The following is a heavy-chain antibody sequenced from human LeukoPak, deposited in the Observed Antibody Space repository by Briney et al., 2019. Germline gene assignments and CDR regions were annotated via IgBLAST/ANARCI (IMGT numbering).Heavy chain of an antibody. CDR3: ARLMGPASSSKGNIDY. D-gene: IGHD6-6*01. CDR1: GYSFTSYW. CDR2: IYPGVSDT. Sequence: GESLKISCKGSGYSFTSYWIGWVRQMPGKGLEWMGIIYPGVSDTRYSPSFQGQVTISADKSISTAYLQWSSLKASDTAMYYCARLMGPASSSKGNIDYWGQGTLVTVSS. J-gene: IGHJ4*02. V-gene: IGHV5-51*01.